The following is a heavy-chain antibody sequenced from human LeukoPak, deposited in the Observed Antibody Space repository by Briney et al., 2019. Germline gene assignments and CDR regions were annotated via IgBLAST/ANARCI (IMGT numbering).Heavy chain of an antibody. D-gene: IGHD3-16*01. CDR1: GVTFSVYG. Sequence: GGGLRVSCAASGVTFSVYGMHWGCQAPGKGLWWVSVISYDGINPLYGDSWKGGFTISRDKSKNTRFLQMNRLRDEDTAVYFFAKSTVVGGPTTTLDLWGQGTMVAVSS. CDR3: AKSTVVGGPTTTLDL. V-gene: IGHV3-30*18. J-gene: IGHJ4*02. CDR2: ISYDGINP.